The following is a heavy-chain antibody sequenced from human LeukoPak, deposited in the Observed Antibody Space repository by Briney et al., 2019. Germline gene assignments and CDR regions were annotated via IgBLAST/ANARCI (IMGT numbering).Heavy chain of an antibody. D-gene: IGHD3-22*01. CDR3: ARGSTYYDSSGQVPFDY. V-gene: IGHV3-48*01. CDR2: ISGSSSTI. J-gene: IGHJ4*02. CDR1: GFTFSSYS. Sequence: GGSLRLSCAASGFTFSSYSMNWVRQAPGKGLEWGSYISGSSSTIYYADSVKGRFTISRDSGKNTLYLQMNSLRAEDTAVCYCARGSTYYDSSGQVPFDYWGQGTLVTVSS.